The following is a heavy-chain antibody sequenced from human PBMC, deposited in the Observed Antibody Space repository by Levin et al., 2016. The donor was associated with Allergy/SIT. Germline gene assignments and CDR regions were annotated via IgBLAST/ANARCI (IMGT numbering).Heavy chain of an antibody. CDR1: GYTFTGYY. J-gene: IGHJ5*02. V-gene: IGHV1-2*02. CDR3: ARVAFDGSSWFLDP. CDR2: INPNSGGT. Sequence: ASVKVSCKASGYTFTGYYMHWVRQAPGQGLEWMGWINPNSGGTNYAQKFQGRVTMTRDTSISTAYMELSRLRSDDTAVYYCARVAFDGSSWFLDPWGQGTLVTVSS. D-gene: IGHD6-13*01.